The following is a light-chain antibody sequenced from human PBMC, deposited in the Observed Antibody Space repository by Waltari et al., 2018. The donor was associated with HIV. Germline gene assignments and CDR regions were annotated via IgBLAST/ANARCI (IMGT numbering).Light chain of an antibody. CDR1: SSDIGAYNR. V-gene: IGLV2-18*02. CDR3: SSYKNNNTLV. Sequence: QSALTQPPSVSASPGQSVTISCTGTSSDIGAYNRVSWYLQPPGTAPQVIIYEVKNRPSGVPDRFSGSKSGSTASLTISGLQAEDEADYFCSSYKNNNTLVFGTGTKVTVL. J-gene: IGLJ1*01. CDR2: EVK.